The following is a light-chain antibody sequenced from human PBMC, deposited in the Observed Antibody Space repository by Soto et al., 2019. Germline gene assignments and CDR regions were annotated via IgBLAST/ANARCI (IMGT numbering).Light chain of an antibody. J-gene: IGKJ4*01. CDR1: QTINNN. CDR2: GAS. V-gene: IGKV3-11*01. CDR3: QQRSNWPPLT. Sequence: ETVMTQSPATLSVSPGEGATLSCRASQTINNNLAWYQQKPGQAPRLLIYGASRRATGVPARFSGSGSGTDFTLTISSLEPEDFAVYYCQQRSNWPPLTFGGGTKVDIK.